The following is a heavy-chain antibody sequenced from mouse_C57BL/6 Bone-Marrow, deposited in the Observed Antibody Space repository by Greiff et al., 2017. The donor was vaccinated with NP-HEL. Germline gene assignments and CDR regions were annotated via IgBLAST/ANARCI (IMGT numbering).Heavy chain of an antibody. CDR3: AREGYEWYFDV. D-gene: IGHD2-2*01. J-gene: IGHJ1*03. CDR1: GYTFTDYN. V-gene: IGHV1-18*01. Sequence: EVQLQQSGPELVKPGASVKIPCKASGYTFTDYNMDWVKQSHGKSLEWIGDINPNNGGTIYNQKFKGKATFTVDKSSSTAYMELRSLTSEDTAVYYCAREGYEWYFDVWGTGTTVTVSS. CDR2: INPNNGGT.